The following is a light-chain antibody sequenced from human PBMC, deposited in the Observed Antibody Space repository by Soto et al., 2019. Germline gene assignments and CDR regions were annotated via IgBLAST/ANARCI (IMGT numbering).Light chain of an antibody. V-gene: IGKV3-20*01. CDR3: QQGFT. Sequence: EIVLTQSPGTLSLSPGERATLSCRASQSVSRTYLAWYQQKPGQAPRLLIYGASSRATGIPDRFSGSGSGTDFTLTISRLDPEDFAVYYCQQGFTFGPGTKVDIK. J-gene: IGKJ3*01. CDR1: QSVSRTY. CDR2: GAS.